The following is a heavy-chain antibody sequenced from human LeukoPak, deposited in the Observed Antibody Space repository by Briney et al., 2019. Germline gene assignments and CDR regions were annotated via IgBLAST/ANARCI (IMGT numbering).Heavy chain of an antibody. D-gene: IGHD5-24*01. J-gene: IGHJ4*02. V-gene: IGHV4-61*02. Sequence: PSETLSLTCTVSGGSISSGSYYWSWIRQPAGKGLEWIGRIYTSGSTNHNPSLKSRVTISVDTSKNQFSLNLSSVTAADTAVYYCARDPLATRTPFDYWGQGTLVTVSS. CDR1: GGSISSGSYY. CDR3: ARDPLATRTPFDY. CDR2: IYTSGST.